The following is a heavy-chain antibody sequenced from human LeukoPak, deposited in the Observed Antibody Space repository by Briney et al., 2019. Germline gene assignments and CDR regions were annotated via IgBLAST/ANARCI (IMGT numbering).Heavy chain of an antibody. CDR3: ARGGSDYDYYMDV. Sequence: SETLSLTCTVSGGSISSGGYYWSRIRQHPGKGLEWIGYIYYSGSTYYNPSLKSRVTISVDTSKNQFSLKLSSVTAADTAVYYCARGGSDYDYYMDVRGKGTTVTVSS. J-gene: IGHJ6*03. V-gene: IGHV4-31*03. CDR2: IYYSGST. CDR1: GGSISSGGYY.